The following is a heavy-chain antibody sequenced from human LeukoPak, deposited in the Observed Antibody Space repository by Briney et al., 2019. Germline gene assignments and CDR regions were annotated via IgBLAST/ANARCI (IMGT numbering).Heavy chain of an antibody. D-gene: IGHD3-10*01. CDR1: GYTFTDYY. V-gene: IGHV1-69-2*01. CDR3: ATGFREFNPDY. CDR2: VDPEDGET. Sequence: ASVKVSCKVSGYTFTDYYMHWVQQAPGKGLEWMGLVDPEDGETIYAEKFQGRVTITADTSTDIAYMELSSLRSEDTAVYYCATGFREFNPDYWGQGTLVTVSS. J-gene: IGHJ4*02.